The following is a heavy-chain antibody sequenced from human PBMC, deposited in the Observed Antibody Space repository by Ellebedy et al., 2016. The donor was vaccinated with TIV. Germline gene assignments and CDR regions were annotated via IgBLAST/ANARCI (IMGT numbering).Heavy chain of an antibody. CDR2: ISWDGVNT. CDR1: GFTFEDYV. CDR3: AKDGYSYGAGTLDV. J-gene: IGHJ6*04. Sequence: PGGSLRLSCAASGFTFEDYVMHWVRQAPGKGLEWVSLISWDGVNTYYADSVKGRFTISRDNGKNSLYLQMNSLRAEDTAFYYCAKDGYSYGAGTLDVWGKGTTVTVSS. V-gene: IGHV3-43D*03. D-gene: IGHD5-18*01.